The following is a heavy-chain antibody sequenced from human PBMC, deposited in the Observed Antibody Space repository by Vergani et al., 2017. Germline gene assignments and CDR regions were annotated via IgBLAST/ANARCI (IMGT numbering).Heavy chain of an antibody. CDR3: ARSSTIFGVVIDFDY. CDR1: GYTFTTYG. Sequence: QVQLVQSGAEVKKPGASVKVSCKASGYTFTTYGISWFRQAPGQGLEGMGWISAYKGNTNYAEKLQGRVTMTTDTSTSTAYMELRSLRSDDTAVYYCARSSTIFGVVIDFDYWGQGTLVTVSS. V-gene: IGHV1-18*01. CDR2: ISAYKGNT. D-gene: IGHD3-3*01. J-gene: IGHJ4*02.